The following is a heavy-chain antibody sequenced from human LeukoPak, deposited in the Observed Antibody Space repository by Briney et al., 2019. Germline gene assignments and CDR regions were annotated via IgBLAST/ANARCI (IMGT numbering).Heavy chain of an antibody. CDR2: TYYSGST. V-gene: IGHV4-31*03. D-gene: IGHD5-18*01. CDR3: ARTSKGGNSYGYADY. CDR1: GVSISSGGCS. Sequence: KPSETLSLTCTVSGVSISSGGCSWSSIRQHPGKGLEWIGYTYYSGSTYYNPSLKSRVTISVDTSKNQFSLNLSSVTAADTAVYYCARTSKGGNSYGYADYWGQGTLVTVSS. J-gene: IGHJ4*02.